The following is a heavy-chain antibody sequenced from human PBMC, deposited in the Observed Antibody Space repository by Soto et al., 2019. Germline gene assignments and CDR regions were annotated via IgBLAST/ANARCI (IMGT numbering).Heavy chain of an antibody. CDR1: GGSISSGGYS. Sequence: SETLSLTCAVSGGSISSGGYSWSWIRQPPGKGLEWIGYIYHSGSTYYNPSLKSRVTISVDRSKNQFSLKLSSVTAADTAVYYCASNHHCSSTSCYNGYYYGMDVWGQGTTVTVSS. D-gene: IGHD2-2*02. CDR3: ASNHHCSSTSCYNGYYYGMDV. J-gene: IGHJ6*02. V-gene: IGHV4-30-2*01. CDR2: IYHSGST.